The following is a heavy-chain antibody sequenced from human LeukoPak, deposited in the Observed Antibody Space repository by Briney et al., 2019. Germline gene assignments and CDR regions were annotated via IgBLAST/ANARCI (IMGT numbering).Heavy chain of an antibody. Sequence: GRSLRLSCAASGFTFSSYGMHWVRQAPGKGLEWVAVISYDGSNKYYADSVKGRFTISRDNSKNTLYLQMNSLRAEDTAVYYCSKIGAPGRNDYGGRGPLVTVS. CDR3: SKIGAPGRNDY. V-gene: IGHV3-30*18. CDR1: GFTFSSYG. J-gene: IGHJ4*02. CDR2: ISYDGSNK. D-gene: IGHD2-15*01.